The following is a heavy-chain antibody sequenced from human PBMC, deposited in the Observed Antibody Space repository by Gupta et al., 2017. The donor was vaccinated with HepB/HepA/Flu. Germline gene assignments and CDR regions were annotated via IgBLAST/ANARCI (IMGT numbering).Heavy chain of an antibody. CDR3: AKDHSSQESSGYYDRLYYFEY. CDR1: GFTFSSYA. D-gene: IGHD3-22*01. V-gene: IGHV3-23*01. CDR2: ISGSGGST. J-gene: IGHJ4*02. Sequence: EVQLLESGGGLVQPGGSLRLSCAASGFTFSSYAMRWVRQAPGKGLEWVSAISGSGGSTYYADSVKGRFTISRDNSKNTLYLQMNSLRAEDTAVYYCAKDHSSQESSGYYDRLYYFEYWGQGTLVTVS.